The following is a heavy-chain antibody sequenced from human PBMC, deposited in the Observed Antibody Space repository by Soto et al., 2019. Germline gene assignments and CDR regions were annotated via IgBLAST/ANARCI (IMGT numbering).Heavy chain of an antibody. CDR2: INAGNGNT. D-gene: IGHD3-3*01. V-gene: IGHV1-3*01. CDR3: ARDGYYDFWSGTNYGMDV. CDR1: GYTFTSYA. J-gene: IGHJ6*02. Sequence: QVQLVQSGAEVKKPGASVKVSCKASGYTFTSYAMHWVRQAPGQRLEWMGWINAGNGNTKYSQKFQGRVTITRDTSASTAYMELSSLRSEDTAVYYCARDGYYDFWSGTNYGMDVWGQGTTVTVSS.